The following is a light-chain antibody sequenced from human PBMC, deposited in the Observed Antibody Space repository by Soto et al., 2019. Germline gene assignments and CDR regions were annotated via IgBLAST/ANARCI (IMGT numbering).Light chain of an antibody. CDR2: SYN. CDR1: SSNIGSNT. Sequence: QSVLTQPPSASGTPGQRVTISCSGSSSNIGSNTVNWYQQLPGTAPKLLIYSYNQRPSGVPDRFSGSKSGTSASLAISGLQSEDEADYYCGAWDDSLNGYVFGTGTKVTVL. CDR3: GAWDDSLNGYV. J-gene: IGLJ1*01. V-gene: IGLV1-44*01.